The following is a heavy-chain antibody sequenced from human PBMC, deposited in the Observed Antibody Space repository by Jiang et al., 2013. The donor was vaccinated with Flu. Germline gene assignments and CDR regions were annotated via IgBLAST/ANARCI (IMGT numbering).Heavy chain of an antibody. J-gene: IGHJ3*02. CDR3: AAHARYYDSSGHYPHAFDI. V-gene: IGHV1-69*01. CDR1: GGTFSSYP. CDR2: IIPIFGTA. D-gene: IGHD3-22*01. Sequence: SGAEVKKPGSSVKVSCKASGGTFSSYPISWVRQAPGQGLEWMGGIIPIFGTANYAQKFQGRVTIIADESTSTPYMELSSLRSEDTAVYYCAAHARYYDSSGHYPHAFDIWGQGTMVTVSS.